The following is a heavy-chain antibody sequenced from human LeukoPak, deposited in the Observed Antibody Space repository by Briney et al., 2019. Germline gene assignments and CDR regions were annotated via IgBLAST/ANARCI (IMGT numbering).Heavy chain of an antibody. CDR2: IKSKTDGGTT. Sequence: GGSLRLSCAASGFSFSNAWMSWVRQAPGKGLEWVGQIKSKTDGGTTDYAAPVKGRFTISRDDSKNTLYLQMNSPKTEDTAVYYCTTLGSGYSSFWGQGTLVTVSS. CDR3: TTLGSGYSSF. CDR1: GFSFSNAW. D-gene: IGHD5-12*01. V-gene: IGHV3-15*01. J-gene: IGHJ4*02.